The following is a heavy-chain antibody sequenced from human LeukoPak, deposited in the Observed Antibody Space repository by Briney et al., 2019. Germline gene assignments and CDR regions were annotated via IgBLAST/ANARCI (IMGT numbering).Heavy chain of an antibody. J-gene: IGHJ4*02. CDR2: FYYSGST. Sequence: SETLSLTCTVSGDSISSNNYYWGWIRQPPGKGLEWIGSFYYSGSTYYNPSLKSRVTISVDTSKNQFSLKVSSVTAADTAVYYCATPGTVTTVMYFRYWGQGTLVTVSS. V-gene: IGHV4-39*01. D-gene: IGHD4-11*01. CDR3: ATPGTVTTVMYFRY. CDR1: GDSISSNNYY.